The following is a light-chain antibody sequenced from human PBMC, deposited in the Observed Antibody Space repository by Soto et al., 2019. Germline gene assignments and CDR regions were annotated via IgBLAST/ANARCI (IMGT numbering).Light chain of an antibody. J-gene: IGLJ2*01. CDR3: SSYTTSKAVV. Sequence: QSALTQPASVSGSPGQSITISCTGTSSDVGGYKYVSWSQHHPGKAPKLIIFAVSNRPSGVSDRFSGFKSANTAYLTISGVQPEDEADYHCSSYTTSKAVVFGEGTKVTVL. CDR2: AVS. CDR1: SSDVGGYKY. V-gene: IGLV2-14*01.